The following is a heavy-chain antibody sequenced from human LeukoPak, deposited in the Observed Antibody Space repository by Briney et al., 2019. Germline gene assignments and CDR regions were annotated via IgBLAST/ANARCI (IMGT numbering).Heavy chain of an antibody. V-gene: IGHV1-46*01. D-gene: IGHD1-26*01. Sequence: ASVTVSCKASGYTFTSYYMHWVRQAPGQGLEWMGIINPSGGSTSYAQKFQGRVTMTRDTSTSTVYMELSSLRSEDTAVYYCARPRSPMYSGSHHRLLFDYWGQGTLVTVSS. CDR3: ARPRSPMYSGSHHRLLFDY. CDR2: INPSGGST. J-gene: IGHJ4*02. CDR1: GYTFTSYY.